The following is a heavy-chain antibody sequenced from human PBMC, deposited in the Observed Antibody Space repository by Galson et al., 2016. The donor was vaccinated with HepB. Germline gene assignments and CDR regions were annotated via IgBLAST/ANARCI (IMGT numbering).Heavy chain of an antibody. J-gene: IGHJ5*02. V-gene: IGHV3-23*01. CDR1: GFTFITSV. CDR3: VKDRPYGTGWYGCSES. CDR2: FRGRANT. Sequence: SLRPSCAASGFTFITSVMSWVRQTPGKGLEWVSSFRGRANTQYADSVRGRFTASRDDSKGTLFLQMNSLTADDTAVYYCVKDRPYGTGWYGCSESWGQGTLVIVSS. D-gene: IGHD6-13*01.